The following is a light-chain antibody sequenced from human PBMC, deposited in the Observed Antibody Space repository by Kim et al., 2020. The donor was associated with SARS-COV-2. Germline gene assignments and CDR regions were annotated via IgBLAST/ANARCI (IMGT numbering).Light chain of an antibody. CDR3: QSYDSSLSGV. J-gene: IGLJ3*02. CDR1: SSNIGAGYD. Sequence: GQRVTISCTGSSSNIGAGYDVHWYQQLPGTAPKLLIYGNSNRPSGVPDRFSGSKSGISASLAITGLQAEDEADYYCQSYDSSLSGVFGGGTKVTVL. V-gene: IGLV1-40*01. CDR2: GNS.